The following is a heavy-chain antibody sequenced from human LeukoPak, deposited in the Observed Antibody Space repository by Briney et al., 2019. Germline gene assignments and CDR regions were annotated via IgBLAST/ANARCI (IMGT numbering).Heavy chain of an antibody. D-gene: IGHD4/OR15-4a*01. V-gene: IGHV3-23*01. J-gene: IGHJ4*02. Sequence: GGSLRLSCAASGFTFSSYAMNWVRQAPGKGLEWVSAISGSDGSAYYVDSVKGRFTISRDNSKNTLYLQMNSLRADDTAVYYCARRAGAYSHPYDYWGQGTLVTVSS. CDR1: GFTFSSYA. CDR2: ISGSDGSA. CDR3: ARRAGAYSHPYDY.